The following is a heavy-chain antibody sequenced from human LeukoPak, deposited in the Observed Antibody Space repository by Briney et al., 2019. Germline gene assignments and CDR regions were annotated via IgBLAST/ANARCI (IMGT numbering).Heavy chain of an antibody. CDR2: ISAYNGNT. Sequence: VASVKVSCKASGYTFTGYYMHWVRQAPGQGLEWMGWISAYNGNTNYAQKLQGRVTMTTDTSTSTAYMELRSLRSDDTAVYYCARTPLSGSSTVDYWGQGTLVTVSS. CDR1: GYTFTGYY. V-gene: IGHV1-18*04. D-gene: IGHD1-26*01. CDR3: ARTPLSGSSTVDY. J-gene: IGHJ4*02.